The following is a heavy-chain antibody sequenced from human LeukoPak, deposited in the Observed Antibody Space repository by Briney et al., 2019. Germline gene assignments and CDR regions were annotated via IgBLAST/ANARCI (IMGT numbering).Heavy chain of an antibody. D-gene: IGHD3-3*01. CDR3: AREALFGVIHYFHS. CDR2: ISSSGSIN. J-gene: IGHJ4*02. Sequence: GGSLRLSCAASGFTLSDYYMVWVRQAPGKGLEWVSLISSSGSINYYADSVKGRFTFSRDNAKNSVYLQINGQRPEDTAVYYCAREALFGVIHYFHSRGQGTLVYGPS. CDR1: GFTLSDYY. V-gene: IGHV3-11*01.